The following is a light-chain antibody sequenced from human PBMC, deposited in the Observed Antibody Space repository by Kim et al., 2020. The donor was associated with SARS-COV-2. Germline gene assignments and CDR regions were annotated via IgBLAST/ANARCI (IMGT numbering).Light chain of an antibody. CDR1: QNINNY. Sequence: ASVGDRVTCACRASQNINNYLTWYQQKPRKAPKALIFHASNLESGVPSRFSGSGSGTDFTLTINNLQPEDFATYYCKQAYATPFTFGQGTKLEIK. CDR3: KQAYATPFT. CDR2: HAS. J-gene: IGKJ2*01. V-gene: IGKV1-39*01.